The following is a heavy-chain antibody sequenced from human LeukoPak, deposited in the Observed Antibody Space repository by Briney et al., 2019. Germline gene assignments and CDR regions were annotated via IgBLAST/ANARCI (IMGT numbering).Heavy chain of an antibody. CDR2: FDPEDGET. CDR3: ATHWGSYRQYFDY. CDR1: GYTLTELS. J-gene: IGHJ4*02. V-gene: IGHV1-24*01. D-gene: IGHD3-16*02. Sequence: ASVKVSCKVSGYTLTELSMRWVRQAPGKGLEWMGGFDPEDGETIYAQKFQGRVTMTEDTSTDTAYMELSSLRSEDTAVYYCATHWGSYRQYFDYWGQGTLVTVSS.